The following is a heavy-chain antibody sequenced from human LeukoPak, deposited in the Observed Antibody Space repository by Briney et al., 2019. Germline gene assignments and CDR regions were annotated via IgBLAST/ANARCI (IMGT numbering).Heavy chain of an antibody. J-gene: IGHJ4*02. CDR3: ARVDDIYYFDY. CDR1: GGTFSSYA. CDR2: ISAYNGNT. Sequence: GASVKVSCKASGGTFSSYAISWVRQAPGQGLEWMGWISAYNGNTNYAQKLQGRVTMTTDTSTSTAYMELRSLRSDDTAVYYCARVDDIYYFDYWGQGTLVTVSS. D-gene: IGHD3-9*01. V-gene: IGHV1-18*01.